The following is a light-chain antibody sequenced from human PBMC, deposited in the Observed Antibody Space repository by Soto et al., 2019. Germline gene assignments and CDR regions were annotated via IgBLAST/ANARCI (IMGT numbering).Light chain of an antibody. Sequence: DIQMTQSPSSLSASXGDRVTITCRASQSISSYLNWYQQKPGKAPKLLIYAASSLQSGVPSRFSGSGSGTDFTLTISSLQPEDFATYYCQQSYSTPYTFGQGTKGDIK. J-gene: IGKJ2*01. CDR2: AAS. CDR3: QQSYSTPYT. CDR1: QSISSY. V-gene: IGKV1-39*01.